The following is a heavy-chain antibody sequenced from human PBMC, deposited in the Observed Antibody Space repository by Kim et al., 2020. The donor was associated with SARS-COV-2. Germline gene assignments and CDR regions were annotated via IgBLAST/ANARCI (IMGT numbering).Heavy chain of an antibody. CDR2: IHYLGAT. J-gene: IGHJ5*02. CDR3: ARQSGNSYYWFDP. V-gene: IGHV4-31*03. D-gene: IGHD2-21*01. CDR1: GGSISDDNYY. Sequence: SETLSLTCSVSGGSISDDNYYWSWIRQHPVRGLEWIGNIHYLGATSLNPSLASRALISVDTSQNQFSLTLTSVTDADTAVYYCARQSGNSYYWFDPWGLGTLVTISS.